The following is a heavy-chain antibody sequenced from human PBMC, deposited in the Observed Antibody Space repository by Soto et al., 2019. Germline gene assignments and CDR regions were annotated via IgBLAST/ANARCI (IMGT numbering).Heavy chain of an antibody. CDR2: IYYSGST. CDR3: ARHDVVVPAALAPFDY. CDR1: GGSISSYY. Sequence: SETLSLTCTVSGGSISSYYWSWIRQPPGKGLEWIGYIYYSGSTNYNPSLKSRVTISVDTSKNQFSLKLSSVTAADTAVYYCARHDVVVPAALAPFDYWGQGTLVTVS. V-gene: IGHV4-59*08. J-gene: IGHJ4*02. D-gene: IGHD2-2*01.